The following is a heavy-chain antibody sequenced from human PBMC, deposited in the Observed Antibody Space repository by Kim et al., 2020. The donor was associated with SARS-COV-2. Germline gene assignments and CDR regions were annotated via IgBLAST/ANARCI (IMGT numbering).Heavy chain of an antibody. D-gene: IGHD3-16*02. CDR3: ARVTITFGGVIVIPDAFDI. V-gene: IGHV4-61*02. CDR1: GGSISSGSYY. J-gene: IGHJ3*02. Sequence: SETLSLTCTVSGGSISSGSYYWSWIRQPAGKGLEWIGRIYTSGSTNYNPSLKSRVTISVVTSKNQFSLKLSSVTAADTAVYYCARVTITFGGVIVIPDAFDIWGQGTMVTVSS. CDR2: IYTSGST.